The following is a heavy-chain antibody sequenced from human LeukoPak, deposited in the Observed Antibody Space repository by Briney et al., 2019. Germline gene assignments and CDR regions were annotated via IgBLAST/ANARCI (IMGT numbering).Heavy chain of an antibody. D-gene: IGHD3-10*01. CDR2: ISSSGSTI. Sequence: PGGSLRLSCAGSGFTFSNYHMNWVRQAPGKGLDWLSYISSSGSTIYYADSVKGRFTISRDNAKNSLYLQMNSLRAEDTAVYYCARDYGGIDYWGQGTLVTVSS. J-gene: IGHJ4*02. CDR3: ARDYGGIDY. V-gene: IGHV3-48*01. CDR1: GFTFSNYH.